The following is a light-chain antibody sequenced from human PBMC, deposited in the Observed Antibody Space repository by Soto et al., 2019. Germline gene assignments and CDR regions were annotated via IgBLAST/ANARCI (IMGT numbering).Light chain of an antibody. Sequence: EIVFTQYPDTLSLSPGDRATLSCRASQSVGHMFLAWFQQKPGQAPRLLIFDAYRRATGIPDRFSGSGSGTNFALTISRLEPEDFALYYCPRYASSSGTLVQGTKV. J-gene: IGKJ1*01. CDR3: PRYASSSGT. V-gene: IGKV3-20*01. CDR2: DAY. CDR1: QSVGHMF.